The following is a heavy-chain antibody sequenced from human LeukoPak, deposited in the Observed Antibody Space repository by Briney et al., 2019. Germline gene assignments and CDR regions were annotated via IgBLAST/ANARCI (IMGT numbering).Heavy chain of an antibody. J-gene: IGHJ4*02. CDR1: GYTFKNYD. D-gene: IGHD4-17*01. V-gene: IGHV1-8*02. CDR3: ARGIGSTTVTTLEYYFDY. Sequence: ASVKVSCKASGYTFKNYDINWVRQATGQGLEWMGWMNPNSGNTGYAQKFQGRVTMTRNTSISTAYMELSSLRSEDTAVYYCARGIGSTTVTTLEYYFDYWGQGTLVTVSS. CDR2: MNPNSGNT.